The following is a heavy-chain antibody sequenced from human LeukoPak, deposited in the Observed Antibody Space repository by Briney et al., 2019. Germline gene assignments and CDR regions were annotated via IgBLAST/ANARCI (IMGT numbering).Heavy chain of an antibody. Sequence: GGSLRLSCAASGFTFSSYGMHWVRQAPGKGLEWVAVISYDGSNKYYADSVKGRFTISRDNSKNTLYLQMNSLRAEDTAVYYCAKDQYYGSGHDAFDIWGQGTMVTVSS. J-gene: IGHJ3*02. V-gene: IGHV3-30*18. CDR1: GFTFSSYG. D-gene: IGHD3-10*01. CDR3: AKDQYYGSGHDAFDI. CDR2: ISYDGSNK.